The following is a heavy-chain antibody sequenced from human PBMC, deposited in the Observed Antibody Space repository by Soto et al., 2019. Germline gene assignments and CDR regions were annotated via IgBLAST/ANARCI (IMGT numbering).Heavy chain of an antibody. J-gene: IGHJ6*02. D-gene: IGHD7-27*01. V-gene: IGHV2-70*11. CDR3: XRDTGDIYYYGMDV. CDR2: IDWDDDK. Sequence: EXXPTLVNPTQTLTLTCTFSGFSLSTSGMCVSWIRQPPGKALEWLARIDWDDDKYYSTSLKTRLTISKDTSKNQVVLTMTNMEPVXTATYYXXRDTGDIYYYGMDVWGXGTTVTVS. CDR1: GFSLSTSGMC.